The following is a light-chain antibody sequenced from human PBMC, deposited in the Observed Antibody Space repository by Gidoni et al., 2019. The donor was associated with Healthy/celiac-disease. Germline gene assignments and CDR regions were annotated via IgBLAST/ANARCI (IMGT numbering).Light chain of an antibody. CDR3: QQLNSYP. CDR2: AAS. V-gene: IGKV1-9*01. Sequence: DIQLTQSPSFLSASVGDRVTITCRASQGISSYLAWYQQKPGKAPKILIYAASTLQSGVPSRFSGSGSGTEFTLTISSLQPEDFANYYCQQLNSYPFGPGTKVDIK. CDR1: QGISSY. J-gene: IGKJ3*01.